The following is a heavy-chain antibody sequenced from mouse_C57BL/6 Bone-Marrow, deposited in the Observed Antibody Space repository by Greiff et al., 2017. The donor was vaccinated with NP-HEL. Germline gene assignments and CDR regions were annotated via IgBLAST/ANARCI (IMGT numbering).Heavy chain of an antibody. CDR3: ARQLRLGFAY. V-gene: IGHV1-50*01. CDR2: IDPSDSYT. J-gene: IGHJ3*01. Sequence: VQLQQPGAELVKPGASVKLSCKASGYTFTSYWMQWVKQRPGQGLEWIGEIDPSDSYTNYNQKFKGKATLTVDTSSSTAYMQLSSLTSEDSAVYYCARQLRLGFAYWGQGTLVTVSA. CDR1: GYTFTSYW. D-gene: IGHD3-2*02.